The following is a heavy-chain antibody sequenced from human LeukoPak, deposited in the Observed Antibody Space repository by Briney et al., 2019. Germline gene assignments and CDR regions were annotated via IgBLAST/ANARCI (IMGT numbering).Heavy chain of an antibody. CDR2: ISSSSSTI. CDR1: GFTFSSYS. Sequence: PGGSLRLSCAAFGFTFSSYSMNWVRQAPGKGLEWVSYISSSSSTIYYADSVKGRFTISRDNAKKSLYLQMNILRDEDTAVYYCARGPPYWGQGTLVTVSS. J-gene: IGHJ4*02. CDR3: ARGPPY. V-gene: IGHV3-48*02.